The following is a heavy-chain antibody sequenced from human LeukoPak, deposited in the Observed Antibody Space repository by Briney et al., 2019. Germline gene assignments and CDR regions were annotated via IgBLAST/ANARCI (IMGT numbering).Heavy chain of an antibody. V-gene: IGHV4-4*07. CDR2: IYTSGST. J-gene: IGHJ6*03. CDR3: ARDSEQLLHYYYYYMDV. Sequence: SETLSLTCTVSGGSISSYYWSWIRQPAGKGLEWIGRIYTSGSTNYNPSLKSRVTMSVDTSKNQFSLKLSSVTAADTAVYYCARDSEQLLHYYYYYMDVWGKGTTVTVSS. CDR1: GGSISSYY. D-gene: IGHD6-6*01.